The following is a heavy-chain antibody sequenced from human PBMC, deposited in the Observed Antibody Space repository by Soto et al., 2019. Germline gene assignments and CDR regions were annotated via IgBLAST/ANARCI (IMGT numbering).Heavy chain of an antibody. D-gene: IGHD1-1*01. CDR2: ISVSGDNT. CDR1: GFTFSSYV. Sequence: PGGSLRLSCAASGFTFSSYVMSWVRQAPGKGLEWVSAISVSGDNTYYADSVKGRFAVSRDNSKNTLYLQVNSLRAEDTAVYYCAKGDNWNDAYFDYWGQGTLVTVSS. J-gene: IGHJ4*02. CDR3: AKGDNWNDAYFDY. V-gene: IGHV3-23*01.